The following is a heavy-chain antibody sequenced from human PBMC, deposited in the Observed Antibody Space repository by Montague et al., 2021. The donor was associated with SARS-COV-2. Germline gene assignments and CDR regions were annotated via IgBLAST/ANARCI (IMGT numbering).Heavy chain of an antibody. CDR1: GFTFSSYW. D-gene: IGHD5-12*01. CDR2: INSDGSST. Sequence: SLRLSCAASGFTFSSYWMHRVRQAPGKGLVWVSRINSDGSSTSYADSVKGRFTISRDNAKNTLYLQMNSLRAEDTAVYYCARDIVAPYYFDYWGQGTLVTVSS. CDR3: ARDIVAPYYFDY. J-gene: IGHJ4*02. V-gene: IGHV3-74*01.